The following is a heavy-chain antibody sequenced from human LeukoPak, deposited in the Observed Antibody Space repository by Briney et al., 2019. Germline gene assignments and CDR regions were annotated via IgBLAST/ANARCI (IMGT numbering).Heavy chain of an antibody. CDR1: GFIFSSYG. CDR2: IRTKPNSYAT. V-gene: IGHV3-73*01. J-gene: IGHJ4*02. CDR3: LKEGNIAVVGR. D-gene: IGHD6-19*01. Sequence: GGSLRLSCAASGFIFSSYGMHWVRQASGKGLEWVGRIRTKPNSYATAYAASVKGRFTISRDDSNNTAYLQMNSLKTEDTAVYYCLKEGNIAVVGRWGQGTLVTVSS.